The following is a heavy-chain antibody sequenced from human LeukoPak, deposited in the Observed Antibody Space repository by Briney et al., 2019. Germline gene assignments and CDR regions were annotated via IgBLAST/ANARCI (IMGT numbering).Heavy chain of an antibody. CDR3: AKGSPPTWFDP. Sequence: GGSLRLSCAASGFTFRTYGMHWVRQAPGKGLEWAAVIWYDGSNKYYADSVKGRFTISRDNSKNTMYLQMNSLRAEDTAVYYCAKGSPPTWFDPWGQGTLVTVSS. CDR2: IWYDGSNK. J-gene: IGHJ5*02. CDR1: GFTFRTYG. V-gene: IGHV3-33*06.